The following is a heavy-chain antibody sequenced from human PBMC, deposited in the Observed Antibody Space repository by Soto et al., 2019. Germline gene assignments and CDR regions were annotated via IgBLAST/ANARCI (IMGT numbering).Heavy chain of an antibody. CDR2: VYTSGST. V-gene: IGHV4-4*07. J-gene: IGHJ4*02. D-gene: IGHD1-26*01. CDR3: ARTVGAAYYFDF. Sequence: PAETLSLTCTVSGDSMTKYYWIWIRQPAGKGLEWIGRVYTSGSTNYNPSLKSRVTMSIDTSNNHFSLTLKSVTAADTAVYYCARTVGAAYYFDFWGQGALVTVSS. CDR1: GDSMTKYY.